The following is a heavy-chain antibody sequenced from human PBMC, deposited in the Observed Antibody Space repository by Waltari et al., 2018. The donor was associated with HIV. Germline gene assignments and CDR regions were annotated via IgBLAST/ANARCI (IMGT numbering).Heavy chain of an antibody. Sequence: QVQLVQSGAEVKKPGSSVKVSCKASGGAFVSRTFTWVRQAPGQGLEWMGRAIPMFGTANYARKFQGRVTITADKSTTTAYMELNSLRIDDTAVYYCASARETMGVDFDSWGQGTLVTVS. CDR2: AIPMFGTA. D-gene: IGHD3-10*01. CDR3: ASARETMGVDFDS. J-gene: IGHJ5*01. CDR1: GGAFVSRT. V-gene: IGHV1-69*08.